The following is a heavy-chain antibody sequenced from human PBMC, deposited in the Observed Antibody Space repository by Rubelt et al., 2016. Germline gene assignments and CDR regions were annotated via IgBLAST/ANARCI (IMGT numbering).Heavy chain of an antibody. V-gene: IGHV1-69*04. CDR2: ITPILGIA. J-gene: IGHJ6*02. CDR1: GGTFSSYA. Sequence: QVQLVQSGAEVKKPGSSVKVSCKASGGTFSSYALSWVRQAPGQGLEWMGRITPILGIANYAQKFQGRVTITADKPTSTAYMELRSLRAEDTAVYYCARPVPGYYYGMDVWGQGTTVTVSS. CDR3: ARPVPGYYYGMDV.